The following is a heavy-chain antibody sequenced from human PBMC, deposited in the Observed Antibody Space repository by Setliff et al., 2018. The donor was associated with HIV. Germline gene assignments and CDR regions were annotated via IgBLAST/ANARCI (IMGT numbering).Heavy chain of an antibody. Sequence: ASVKVSCKASGYTFTNYGVSWVRQAPGQGREWMGWISTLDRSINYDDKFEGRITMNTDTSTSTAYMELRGLISEDTAVDFCARAPRIFPEFNNPHPHFDHWGQGTLVTVSS. CDR1: GYTFTNYG. V-gene: IGHV1-18*01. CDR2: ISTLDRSI. J-gene: IGHJ4*02. D-gene: IGHD3-3*01. CDR3: ARAPRIFPEFNNPHPHFDH.